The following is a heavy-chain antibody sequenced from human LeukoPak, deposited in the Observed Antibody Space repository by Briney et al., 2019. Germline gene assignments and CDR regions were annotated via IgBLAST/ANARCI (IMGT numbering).Heavy chain of an antibody. V-gene: IGHV3-7*01. J-gene: IGHJ4*02. CDR1: GFTFSSNW. CDR3: ASSRGTTDY. Sequence: GGSLRLSCAASGFTFSSNWMSWDRQAPGKGLEWVANIKRDGSEKYYVDSVKGRFTISRDNAKNSLYLQMNSLRAEDTAVYYCASSRGTTDYWGQGTLVPVSS. D-gene: IGHD3-10*01. CDR2: IKRDGSEK.